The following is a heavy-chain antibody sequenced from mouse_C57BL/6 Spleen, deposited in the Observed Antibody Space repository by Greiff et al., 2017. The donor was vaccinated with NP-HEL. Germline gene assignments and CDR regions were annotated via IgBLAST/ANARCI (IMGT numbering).Heavy chain of an antibody. CDR1: GFTFSSYA. CDR2: ISDGGSYT. D-gene: IGHD1-1*01. V-gene: IGHV5-4*03. CDR3: ARAYYGSSSFAY. J-gene: IGHJ3*01. Sequence: DVKLVESGGGLVKPGGSLKLSCAASGFTFSSYAMSWVRQTPEKRLEWVATISDGGSYTYYPDNVKGRFTISRDNAKNNLYLQMSHLKSEDTAMYYCARAYYGSSSFAYWGQGTLVTVSA.